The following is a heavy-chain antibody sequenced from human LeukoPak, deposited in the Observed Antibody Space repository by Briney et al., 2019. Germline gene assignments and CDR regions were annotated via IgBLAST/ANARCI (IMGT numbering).Heavy chain of an antibody. D-gene: IGHD3-3*01. CDR1: GGSISSGSYY. V-gene: IGHV4-61*02. Sequence: SETLSLTRTVSGGSISSGSYYWSWIRQPAGKGLEWIGRIYTSGSTNYNPSLKSRVTISVDTSKNQFSLKLSSVTAADTAVYYCARERFSWYMDVWGKGTTVTVSS. CDR3: ARERFSWYMDV. J-gene: IGHJ6*03. CDR2: IYTSGST.